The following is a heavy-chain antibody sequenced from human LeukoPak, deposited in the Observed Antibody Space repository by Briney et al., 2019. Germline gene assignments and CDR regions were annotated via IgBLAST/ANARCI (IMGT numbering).Heavy chain of an antibody. CDR1: GFTFSSYE. J-gene: IGHJ6*02. Sequence: GRSLRLSCAASGFTFSSYEMHWVRQAPGKGLEWVAVMSYDGSSRYYADSVKGRLTISRDNSKNTLYLQMNSLRFEDTAVFHCARGPRHPTYYYDYGMDVWGQGTTVTVSS. V-gene: IGHV3-30-3*01. CDR3: ARGPRHPTYYYDYGMDV. CDR2: MSYDGSSR.